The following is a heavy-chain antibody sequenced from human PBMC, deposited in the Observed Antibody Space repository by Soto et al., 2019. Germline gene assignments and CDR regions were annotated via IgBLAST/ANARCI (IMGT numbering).Heavy chain of an antibody. J-gene: IGHJ6*02. CDR1: GFTFSSYA. CDR2: ISYDVSNK. V-gene: IGHV3-30-3*01. D-gene: IGHD3-3*01. Sequence: PGGSLSLSCAASGFTFSSYAMHWVRQAPGKGLEWVAVISYDVSNKYYADSVKGRFTISRDNSKNTLYLQMNSLRAEDTAVYYCARDITIFGVVSYGMDVWGQGTKVTVSS. CDR3: ARDITIFGVVSYGMDV.